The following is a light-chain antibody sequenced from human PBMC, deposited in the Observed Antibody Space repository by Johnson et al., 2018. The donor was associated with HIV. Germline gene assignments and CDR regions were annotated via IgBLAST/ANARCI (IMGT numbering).Light chain of an antibody. CDR1: SSNIGNKY. V-gene: IGLV1-51*01. CDR3: GTWDSRLSADV. J-gene: IGLJ1*01. CDR2: DNN. Sequence: QLVLTQPPSVSAAPGQKVTISCSGSSSNIGNKYVSWYQQLPGTAPKVLIYDNNKRPSGIPDRFSASKSGTSATLVITGLQTGDEADYSGGTWDSRLSADVFGTGTKVTVL.